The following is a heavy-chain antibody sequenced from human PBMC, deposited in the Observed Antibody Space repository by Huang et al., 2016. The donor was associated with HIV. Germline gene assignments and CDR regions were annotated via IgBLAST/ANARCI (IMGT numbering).Heavy chain of an antibody. CDR2: IKSDGSST. V-gene: IGHV3-74*01. CDR3: ARGSRQGKYYYGSGTAY. Sequence: EVQLVESGGGLVQPGGSLRLSCAASGFTFSSYWMHWVRQVPGKGRVGVSQIKSDGSSTSYADSVKGRFTIARDNAKNTLYLQMNSLRAEDTAVYYCARGSRQGKYYYGSGTAYWGQGTLVTVSS. D-gene: IGHD3-10*01. CDR1: GFTFSSYW. J-gene: IGHJ4*02.